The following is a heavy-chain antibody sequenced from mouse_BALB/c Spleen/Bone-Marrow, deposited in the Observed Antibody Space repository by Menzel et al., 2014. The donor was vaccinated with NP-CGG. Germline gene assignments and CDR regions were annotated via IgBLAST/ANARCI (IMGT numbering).Heavy chain of an antibody. V-gene: IGHV1S81*02. CDR2: IKPSNGRT. D-gene: IGHD2-3*01. CDR3: ARSDGYYPYYYAMDY. J-gene: IGHJ4*01. Sequence: VQLQQSGAELVKPGASVKLSCKASGYTFTSYWMHWVKQRPGQGLEWIGEIKPSNGRTNYNEKFKSKATLTVDKSSSTAYMQLSSLTSEDSAVYYCARSDGYYPYYYAMDYWGQGTSVTVSS. CDR1: GYTFTSYW.